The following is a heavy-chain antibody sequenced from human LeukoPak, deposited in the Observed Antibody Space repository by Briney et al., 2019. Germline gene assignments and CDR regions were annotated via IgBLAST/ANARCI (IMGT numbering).Heavy chain of an antibody. CDR2: IIPIFGTA. CDR1: GGTFSSYA. Sequence: SVKVSCKASGGTFSSYAISWVRQAPGQGLEWMGGIIPIFGTANYAQKFQGRVTITADESTSTAYMELSSLRSGDTAVYYCARDPEMATDDAFDIWGQGTMVTVSS. V-gene: IGHV1-69*13. D-gene: IGHD5-24*01. CDR3: ARDPEMATDDAFDI. J-gene: IGHJ3*02.